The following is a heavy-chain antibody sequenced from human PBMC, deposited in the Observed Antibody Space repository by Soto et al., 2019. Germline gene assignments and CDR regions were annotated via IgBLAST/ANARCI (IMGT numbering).Heavy chain of an antibody. V-gene: IGHV1-18*01. CDR3: ARGESTTYYYDSSGYPHDAFDI. CDR2: ISAYNGNT. D-gene: IGHD3-22*01. CDR1: GYTFTSYG. Sequence: ASVKVSCKASGYTFTSYGISWVRQAPGQGLEWMGWISAYNGNTNYAQKLQGRVTMTTDTSTGTAYMELRSLRSDDTAVYYCARGESTTYYYDSSGYPHDAFDIWGQGTMVTVSS. J-gene: IGHJ3*02.